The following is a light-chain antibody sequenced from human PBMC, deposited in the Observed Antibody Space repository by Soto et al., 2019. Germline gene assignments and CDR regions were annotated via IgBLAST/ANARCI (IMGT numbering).Light chain of an antibody. Sequence: QSALTQPASVSGSPGQSITISCTGTSSDVGGYNYVSWYQQHPGKAPKLMIYEVSNRPSGVSNCFSGSKSGNTASLTISGLQAEDEADYYCSSYTSSSTSRVFGGGTKVTVL. CDR1: SSDVGGYNY. V-gene: IGLV2-14*01. J-gene: IGLJ2*01. CDR3: SSYTSSSTSRV. CDR2: EVS.